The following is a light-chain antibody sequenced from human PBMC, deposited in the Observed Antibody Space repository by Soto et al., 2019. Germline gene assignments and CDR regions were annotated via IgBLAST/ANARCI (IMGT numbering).Light chain of an antibody. CDR2: DTS. CDR1: TGAVTSGHY. J-gene: IGLJ2*01. CDR3: LLSYSGARPVV. V-gene: IGLV7-46*01. Sequence: QAVVTXVPSLTVSPGGTVTLTCGSSTGAVTSGHYPYWFQQKPGQAPRTLIYDTSNKHSWTPARFSGSLLGGNAALTLSGAQPEDEADYYCLLSYSGARPVVFGGGTQLTVL.